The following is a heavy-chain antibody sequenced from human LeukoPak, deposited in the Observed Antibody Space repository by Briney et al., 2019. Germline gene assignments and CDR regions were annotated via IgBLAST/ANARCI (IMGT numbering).Heavy chain of an antibody. CDR1: GDSISSGRYY. V-gene: IGHV4-61*02. CDR3: VRDWNGDYFDY. Sequence: SQILSLTCTVFGDSISSGRYYWTWLRQPAGRALGWIGRIHTSGDTNYSPSLKSRVTISRDTSKNQFSLRLTSVAAADTAVYYCVRDWNGDYFDYWGQGTLVSVSS. J-gene: IGHJ4*02. D-gene: IGHD1-1*01. CDR2: IHTSGDT.